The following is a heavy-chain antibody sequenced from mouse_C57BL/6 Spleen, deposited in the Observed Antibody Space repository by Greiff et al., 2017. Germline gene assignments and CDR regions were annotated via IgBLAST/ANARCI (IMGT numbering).Heavy chain of an antibody. CDR1: GFTFSSYT. J-gene: IGHJ1*03. V-gene: IGHV5-9*01. CDR2: ISGGGGNT. CDR3: ARRGYDGSYWYFDV. Sequence: EVHLVESGGGLVKPGGSLKLSCAASGFTFSSYTMSWVRQTPEKRLEWVATISGGGGNTYYPDSVKGRFTISRDNAKNTLYLQMSSLRSEDTALYYCARRGYDGSYWYFDVWGTGTTVTVSS. D-gene: IGHD2-3*01.